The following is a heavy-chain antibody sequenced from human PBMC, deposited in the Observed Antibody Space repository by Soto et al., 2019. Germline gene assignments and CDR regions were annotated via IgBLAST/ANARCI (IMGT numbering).Heavy chain of an antibody. CDR1: GFTFSNSW. D-gene: IGHD6-19*01. J-gene: IGHJ4*02. Sequence: GGALRLSCAASGFTFSNSWMHWVPQAPGKGLVWVSRIKSDGTYTNYADSVKGRLTVSRDDATNSLYLQMNSLRVADTAVYYCVREGSAWSRGYWGQGTLVTSPQ. V-gene: IGHV3-74*01. CDR2: IKSDGTYT. CDR3: VREGSAWSRGY.